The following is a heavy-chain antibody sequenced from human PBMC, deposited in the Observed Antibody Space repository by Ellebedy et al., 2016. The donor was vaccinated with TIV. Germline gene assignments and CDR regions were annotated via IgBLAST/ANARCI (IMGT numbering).Heavy chain of an antibody. V-gene: IGHV1-8*01. CDR1: GYTFTSYD. CDR3: ARGLTPSGYYGMDV. D-gene: IGHD6-25*01. J-gene: IGHJ6*02. Sequence: ASVKVSCXASGYTFTSYDINWVRQATGQGLEWMGWMNPNSGNTGYAQKFQGRVTMTRNTSISTAYMELSSLRSEDTAVYYCARGLTPSGYYGMDVWGQGTTVTVSS. CDR2: MNPNSGNT.